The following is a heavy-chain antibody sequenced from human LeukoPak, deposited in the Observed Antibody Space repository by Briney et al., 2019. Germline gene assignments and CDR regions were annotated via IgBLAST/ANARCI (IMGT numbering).Heavy chain of an antibody. CDR3: ARDREYSASDYGLFAFDF. D-gene: IGHD5-12*01. CDR1: GGSISSGSYY. Sequence: SETLSLTCTVSGGSISSGSYYWSWIRQPPGKGLEWIGYIHYSGSTNYNPSLKSRVTILVDTSKNQFSLKLSSVTAADTAVYYCARDREYSASDYGLFAFDFWGQGTMVTVSS. J-gene: IGHJ3*01. V-gene: IGHV4-61*01. CDR2: IHYSGST.